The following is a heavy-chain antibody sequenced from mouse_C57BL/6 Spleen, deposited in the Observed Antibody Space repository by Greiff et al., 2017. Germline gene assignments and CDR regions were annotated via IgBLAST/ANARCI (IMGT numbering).Heavy chain of an antibody. D-gene: IGHD1-1*01. V-gene: IGHV5-17*01. CDR3: ARTTGRGAMDY. Sequence: EVQLQESGGGLVKPGGSLKLSCAASGFTFSDYGMHWVRQAPEKGLEWVAYISSGSSTIYYADTVKGRFTISRDNAKNTLFLQMTSLRSEDTAMYYCARTTGRGAMDYWGQGTSVTVSS. CDR1: GFTFSDYG. J-gene: IGHJ4*01. CDR2: ISSGSSTI.